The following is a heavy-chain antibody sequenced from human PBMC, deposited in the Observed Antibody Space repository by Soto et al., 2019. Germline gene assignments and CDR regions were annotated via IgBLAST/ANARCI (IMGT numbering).Heavy chain of an antibody. CDR3: ARDKSPYSSGGHNRHFDY. CDR2: LSYDGSNK. V-gene: IGHV3-30-3*01. CDR1: GFTFSSYA. D-gene: IGHD6-19*01. J-gene: IGHJ4*02. Sequence: QVQLVESGGGVVQPGRSLRLSCAASGFTFSSYAMHWVRQAPGKGLEWVAVLSYDGSNKYYADSVKGRFTISRDNSKNPLYRKRNSLRVEATAVYSCARDKSPYSSGGHNRHFDYGGQGTLVPVSS.